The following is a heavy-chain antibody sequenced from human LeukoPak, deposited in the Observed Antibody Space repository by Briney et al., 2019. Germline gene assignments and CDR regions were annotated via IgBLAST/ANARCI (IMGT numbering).Heavy chain of an antibody. D-gene: IGHD3-22*01. CDR3: ARLDDSSGYYSYFDY. J-gene: IGHJ4*02. CDR1: GYTFPNYW. V-gene: IGHV5-51*01. Sequence: GESLKISCKASGYTFPNYWIAWVRQMPGKGLEWMGIIYPGDSDTRYSPSFQGQVTISADKSISTAYLQWSSLKASDTAMYYCARLDDSSGYYSYFDYWGQGTLVTVSS. CDR2: IYPGDSDT.